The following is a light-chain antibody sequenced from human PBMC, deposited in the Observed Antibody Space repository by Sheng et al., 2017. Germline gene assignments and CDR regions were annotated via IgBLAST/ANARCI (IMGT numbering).Light chain of an antibody. CDR2: AAS. J-gene: IGKJ2*01. CDR1: QSISSY. CDR3: QQAYSFPYT. V-gene: IGKV1-39*01. Sequence: DIQMTQSPSSLSASVGDRVTITCRASQSISSYLNWYQQKPGKAPKLLIYAASRLQNGVPSRFSGSGSGTDFTLTINSLHPEDSAIYYCQQAYSFPYTFGQGTKLEIK.